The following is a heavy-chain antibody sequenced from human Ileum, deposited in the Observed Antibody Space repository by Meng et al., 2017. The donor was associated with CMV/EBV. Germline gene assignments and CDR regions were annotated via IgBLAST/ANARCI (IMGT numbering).Heavy chain of an antibody. Sequence: QADLRESGPGLVKPSETLSLTCTVSSASISPYYWNWIRQPAGKGLEWIGRIYTDGPTDYNPSLKSRVTMSVDTSKNQFFLNLSSVTAADTAVYYCARGQTVRGFEYWGLGILVTVSS. J-gene: IGHJ4*02. D-gene: IGHD3-10*01. V-gene: IGHV4-4*07. CDR3: ARGQTVRGFEY. CDR2: IYTDGPT. CDR1: SASISPYY.